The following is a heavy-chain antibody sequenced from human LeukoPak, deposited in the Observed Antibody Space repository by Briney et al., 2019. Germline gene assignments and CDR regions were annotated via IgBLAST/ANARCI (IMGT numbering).Heavy chain of an antibody. V-gene: IGHV3-30*04. J-gene: IGHJ6*02. Sequence: GGSLRLSCAASGFTFSSYAMHWVRQAPGKGLEWVAVISYDGSNKYYADSVKGRFTISRDNSKNTLYLQMNSLRAEDTAVYYCASGRDPYYYYGMYVWGQGTTVTVSS. CDR3: ASGRDPYYYYGMYV. CDR1: GFTFSSYA. CDR2: ISYDGSNK.